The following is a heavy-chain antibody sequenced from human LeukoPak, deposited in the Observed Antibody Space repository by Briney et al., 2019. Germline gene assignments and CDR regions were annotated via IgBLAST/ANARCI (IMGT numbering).Heavy chain of an antibody. Sequence: SETLSLTCSVSGASISAYHWSWIRQPVGKGLEWIGRIYSSGRTNHIPSLKSRLTMSVDTSKNQFSLKLNSVTAADTAVYYCARDYSYPDYWGQGTLVTVYS. J-gene: IGHJ4*02. CDR1: GASISAYH. CDR3: ARDYSYPDY. D-gene: IGHD5-18*01. CDR2: IYSSGRT. V-gene: IGHV4-4*07.